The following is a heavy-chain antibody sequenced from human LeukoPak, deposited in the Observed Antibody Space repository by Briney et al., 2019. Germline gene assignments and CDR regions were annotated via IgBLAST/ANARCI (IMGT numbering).Heavy chain of an antibody. D-gene: IGHD4-23*01. CDR2: VSADGTRT. CDR1: GFTFDNYA. J-gene: IGHJ6*02. V-gene: IGHV3-43*02. CDR3: AKDPDYGGNSRYGMDV. Sequence: GGSLRPSCAPSGFTFDNYAMHWVRQAPGKGLEWVSLVSADGTRTSYADSVKGRFTISRDNSKNSLYLQMNSLRTEATALYYCAKDPDYGGNSRYGMDVWGQGTTVTVSS.